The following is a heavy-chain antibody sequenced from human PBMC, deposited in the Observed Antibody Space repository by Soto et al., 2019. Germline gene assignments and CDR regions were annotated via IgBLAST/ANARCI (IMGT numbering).Heavy chain of an antibody. Sequence: SVKVSCKASGGTFSSYAISWVRQAPGQGLEWMGRIIPMVGMSNYAQKFQGRVTIIADRSTNTTYMQLSSLRSEDTALYYCATSYGSGSRPFDYWGQGTPVTVSS. CDR2: IIPMVGMS. V-gene: IGHV1-69*04. CDR1: GGTFSSYA. CDR3: ATSYGSGSRPFDY. D-gene: IGHD3-10*01. J-gene: IGHJ4*02.